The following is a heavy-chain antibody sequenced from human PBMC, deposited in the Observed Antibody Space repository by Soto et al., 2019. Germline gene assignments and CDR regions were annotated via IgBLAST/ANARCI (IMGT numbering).Heavy chain of an antibody. Sequence: EVQLVESGGGLVQPGGSLRLSCAASGFTFSNYWMHWVRQAPGKGPVWVSRINTDGSTTNYADSVKGRFTISRDNAKNTLYLQTNSLGAEDTAVYYCARDLGGYASHWGQGTLGTVSS. V-gene: IGHV3-74*01. J-gene: IGHJ4*02. CDR3: ARDLGGYASH. CDR1: GFTFSNYW. CDR2: INTDGSTT. D-gene: IGHD3-16*01.